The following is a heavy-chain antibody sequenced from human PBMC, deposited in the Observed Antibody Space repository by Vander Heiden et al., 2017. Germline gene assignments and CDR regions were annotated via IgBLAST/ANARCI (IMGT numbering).Heavy chain of an antibody. CDR3: ASPRRLYGMDV. CDR2: INTNSGGT. CDR1: GYTFTGYY. V-gene: IGHV1-2*02. J-gene: IGHJ6*02. Sequence: QVQPVQSGAEVHTPGASEKVPRKPSGYTFTGYYMHWVRHAPWQGLEWLGWINTNSGGTNEAQKYPGRVTMTRYTSISTAYMEMRRMRADDTAVYYVASPRRLYGMDVWCQVTTVTVSS.